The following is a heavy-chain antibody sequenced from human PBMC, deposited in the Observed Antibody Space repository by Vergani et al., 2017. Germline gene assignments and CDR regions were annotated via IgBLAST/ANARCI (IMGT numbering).Heavy chain of an antibody. D-gene: IGHD3-9*01. Sequence: QVQLQQWGAGLLKPSETLSLTCAVYGGSFSGYYWSWIRQPPGKGLEWIGEINHSGSTNYNPSLKSRVTISVDTSKNQFSLKLSSVTAADTAVYYCAVGMVTPYYDILTGRPSAPNYWGQGTLVTVSS. CDR1: GGSFSGYY. CDR3: AVGMVTPYYDILTGRPSAPNY. J-gene: IGHJ4*02. V-gene: IGHV4-34*01. CDR2: INHSGST.